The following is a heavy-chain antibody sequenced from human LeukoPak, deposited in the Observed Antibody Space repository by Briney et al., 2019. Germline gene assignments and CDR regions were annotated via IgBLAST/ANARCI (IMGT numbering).Heavy chain of an antibody. D-gene: IGHD1-1*01. CDR1: GFTFSSYA. CDR3: ARDTAGSTTGTTLAY. J-gene: IGHJ4*02. Sequence: GGSLRLTCAASGFTFSSYAMHWVRQAPGKGLEWVAVISYDGSNKYYADSVKGRFTISRDNSKNTLYLQMNSLRAEDTAVYYCARDTAGSTTGTTLAYWGQGTLVTVSS. CDR2: ISYDGSNK. V-gene: IGHV3-30-3*01.